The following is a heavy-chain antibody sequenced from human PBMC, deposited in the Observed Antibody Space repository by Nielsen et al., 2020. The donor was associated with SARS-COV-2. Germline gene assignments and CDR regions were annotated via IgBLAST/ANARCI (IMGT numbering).Heavy chain of an antibody. V-gene: IGHV4-59*08. CDR2: IYYTGIT. J-gene: IGHJ3*01. CDR1: GGSISSYY. D-gene: IGHD3-22*01. Sequence: SEHRSLTCTVSGGSISSYYWSWIRQPPGKGLEWIGYIYYTGITNYNPSLKSRVTIALDTSKNQFSLTLSSVTAADTAVYYCARTYYDSSGLESFYLWGQGTMVTVSS. CDR3: ARTYYDSSGLESFYL.